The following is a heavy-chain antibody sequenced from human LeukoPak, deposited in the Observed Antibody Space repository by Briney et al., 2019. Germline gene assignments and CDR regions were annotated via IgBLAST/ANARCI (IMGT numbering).Heavy chain of an antibody. Sequence: GGSLRLSCAASGFKVSGGYMSWVRQAPGRGLEWVSVIYSGGSTYYADSVKGRFIISRDNLKNTVFLQVNSLRVEDTAVYYCARYNWAGYYYYLDVWGKGTTVTVSS. CDR1: GFKVSGGY. CDR3: ARYNWAGYYYYLDV. J-gene: IGHJ6*03. CDR2: IYSGGST. D-gene: IGHD5-24*01. V-gene: IGHV3-53*01.